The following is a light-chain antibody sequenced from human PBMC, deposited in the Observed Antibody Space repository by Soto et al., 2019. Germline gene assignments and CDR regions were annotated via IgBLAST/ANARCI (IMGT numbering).Light chain of an antibody. J-gene: IGLJ1*01. CDR2: EGS. Sequence: SVLTKPASVYGSPGQAITISFPGTSSDVGSYNLVSWYQQHPGKAPKLMIYEGSKRPSGVSNRFSGSKSGNTASLTISGLQSEDEADYYCCSYAGSPYVFGTGPKGNVL. CDR3: CSYAGSPYV. CDR1: SSDVGSYNL. V-gene: IGLV2-23*01.